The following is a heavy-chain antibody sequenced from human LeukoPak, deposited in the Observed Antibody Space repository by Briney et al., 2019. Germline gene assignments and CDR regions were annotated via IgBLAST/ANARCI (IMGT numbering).Heavy chain of an antibody. Sequence: ASVKVSCKASGYTFTGYYMHWVRQAPGQGLEWMGWINPNSGGTNYAQKFQGRVTMTRDTSISTAYMELSRLRSDDTAVYYCARGWAREQGGSSSWYPYYYYGMDVWGQGTTVTVSS. CDR3: ARGWAREQGGSSSWYPYYYYGMDV. D-gene: IGHD6-13*01. CDR2: INPNSGGT. V-gene: IGHV1-2*02. CDR1: GYTFTGYY. J-gene: IGHJ6*02.